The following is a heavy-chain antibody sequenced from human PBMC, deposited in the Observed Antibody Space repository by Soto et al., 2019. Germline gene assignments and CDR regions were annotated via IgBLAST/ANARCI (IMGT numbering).Heavy chain of an antibody. CDR1: GSTFSYYA. J-gene: IGHJ4*02. D-gene: IGHD5-18*01. CDR2: ISYASATT. CDR3: ARDPSRYTYGSFYFDH. V-gene: IGHV3-48*02. Sequence: GGSRRRSLAASGSTFSYYAVNWVRQAPGRGQEWISFISYASATTHYADSVRGRFTISRDNANNSLYLEMNSLRDEDTAVYFCARDPSRYTYGSFYFDHWGQGALVTFSS.